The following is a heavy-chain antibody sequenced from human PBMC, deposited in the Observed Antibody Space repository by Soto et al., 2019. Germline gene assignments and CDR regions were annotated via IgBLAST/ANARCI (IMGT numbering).Heavy chain of an antibody. J-gene: IGHJ6*02. CDR1: GFTFSSYG. D-gene: IGHD6-13*01. CDR2: ISYDGSNK. Sequence: QVQLVESGGGVVQPGRSLRLSCAASGFTFSSYGMHWVRQAPGKGLEWVAVISYDGSNKYYADSVKGRFTISRDNSKHTLYLQMNSLRAEATAVYYCAKNEQQLVWYYYGMDVWGQGTTVTVSS. V-gene: IGHV3-30*18. CDR3: AKNEQQLVWYYYGMDV.